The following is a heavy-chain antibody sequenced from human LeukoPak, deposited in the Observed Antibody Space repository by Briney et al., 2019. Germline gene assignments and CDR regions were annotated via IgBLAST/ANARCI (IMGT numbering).Heavy chain of an antibody. CDR3: ASSVSYSTIDY. D-gene: IGHD1-26*01. V-gene: IGHV4-34*01. J-gene: IGHJ4*02. CDR2: INHSGNS. CDR1: GGSFSGYY. Sequence: SETLSLTCAVYGGSFSGYYWSWIRQPPGKGLEWIGEINHSGNSNYNPSLKSRVTISVDTSKNQFSLKLSSVTAADTAVYYCASSVSYSTIDYWGQGTLVTVSS.